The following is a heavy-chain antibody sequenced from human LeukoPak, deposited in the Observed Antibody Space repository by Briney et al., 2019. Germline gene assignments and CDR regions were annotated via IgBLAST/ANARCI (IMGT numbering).Heavy chain of an antibody. D-gene: IGHD6-13*01. Sequence: GGSLRPSCAASGFTLSVYTMNWVRQAPGKGLEWVSSISRSGTYTFYADSVEGRFTISRDSAENSLFLQMNSLRAEDTAVYYCARDLRASTAAAGWFDPWGQGALVIVSS. V-gene: IGHV3-21*01. CDR3: ARDLRASTAAAGWFDP. CDR1: GFTLSVYT. CDR2: ISRSGTYT. J-gene: IGHJ5*02.